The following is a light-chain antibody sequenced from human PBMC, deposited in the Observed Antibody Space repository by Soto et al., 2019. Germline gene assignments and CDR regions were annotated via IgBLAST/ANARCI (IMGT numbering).Light chain of an antibody. V-gene: IGLV2-14*01. CDR3: SAYTTISPHVV. CDR2: DVR. Sequence: SALTQPASVSGSPGQSITISCTGTSSDVGGYNYVSWYQQHPGKAPKLMIYDVRNRPSGVSIRFAGSKAGNTASLTISGLQAEDETDYYCSAYTTISPHVVFGGGTKVTVL. J-gene: IGLJ2*01. CDR1: SSDVGGYNY.